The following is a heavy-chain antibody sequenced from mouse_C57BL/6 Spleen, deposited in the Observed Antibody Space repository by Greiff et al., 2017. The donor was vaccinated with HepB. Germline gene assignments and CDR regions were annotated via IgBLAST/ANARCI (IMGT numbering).Heavy chain of an antibody. CDR3: ARRGYYDYDGDY. V-gene: IGHV1-61*01. CDR2: IYPSDSET. J-gene: IGHJ2*01. CDR1: GYTFTSYW. D-gene: IGHD2-4*01. Sequence: QVQLQQPGAELVRPGSSVKLSCKASGYTFTSYWMDWVKQRPGQGLEWIGNIYPSDSETHYNQKFKDKATLTVDKSSSTAYMQRSSLTSEDSAVYYCARRGYYDYDGDYWGQGTTLTVSS.